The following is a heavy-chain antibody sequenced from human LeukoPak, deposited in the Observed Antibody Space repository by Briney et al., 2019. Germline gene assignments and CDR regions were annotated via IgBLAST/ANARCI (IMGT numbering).Heavy chain of an antibody. CDR2: INPNSGGT. CDR3: ARDRAVAGLYYFDY. Sequence: GASVKVSCKASGYTFTGYYMHWVRQAPGQGLEWMGWINPNSGGTNYAQKFQGRVTMTRDTSISTAYMELSRLRSDDTAVYYCARDRAVAGLYYFDYWGQGTLVTVSS. J-gene: IGHJ4*02. V-gene: IGHV1-2*02. CDR1: GYTFTGYY. D-gene: IGHD6-19*01.